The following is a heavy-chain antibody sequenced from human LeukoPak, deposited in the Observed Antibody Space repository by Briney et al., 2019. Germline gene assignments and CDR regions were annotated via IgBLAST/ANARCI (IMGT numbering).Heavy chain of an antibody. Sequence: SETLSLTCTVSGGSISSYYWSWIRQPPGKGLEWIGEINHSGSTNYNPSLKSRVTISVDTSKNQFSLKLSSVTAADTAVYYCARRDSSSWRHHQNWFDPWGQGTLVTVSS. CDR1: GGSISSYY. V-gene: IGHV4-34*01. J-gene: IGHJ5*02. CDR3: ARRDSSSWRHHQNWFDP. CDR2: INHSGST. D-gene: IGHD6-13*01.